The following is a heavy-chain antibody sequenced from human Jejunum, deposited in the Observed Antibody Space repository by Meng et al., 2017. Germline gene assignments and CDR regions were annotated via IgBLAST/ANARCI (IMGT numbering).Heavy chain of an antibody. CDR1: GGSLRTGAYY. V-gene: IGHV4-31*03. CDR2: IYYTGST. J-gene: IGHJ5*02. D-gene: IGHD1-7*01. CDR3: ARLGITETIGGIDP. Sequence: QVQPQDAGPGLVKPSQTLSLTCTVSGGSLRTGAYYWSWIRQHPGKGLEWIGCIYYTGSTFYNPSLKSRVSISLETSKNQFSLKVTSVTAADTAFYYCARLGITETIGGIDPWGQGILVTVSS.